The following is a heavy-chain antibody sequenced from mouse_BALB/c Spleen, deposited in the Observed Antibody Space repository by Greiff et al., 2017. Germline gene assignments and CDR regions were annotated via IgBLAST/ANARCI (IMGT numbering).Heavy chain of an antibody. CDR3: ARGGIRGYFDV. V-gene: IGHV3-6*02. J-gene: IGHJ1*01. D-gene: IGHD2-4*01. Sequence: EVKLMESGPGLVKPSQSLSLTCSVTGYSITSGYYWNWIRQFPGNKLEWMGYISYDGSNNYNPSLKNRISITRDTSKNQFFLKLNSVTTEDTATYYCARGGIRGYFDVWGAGTTVTVSS. CDR1: GYSITSGYY. CDR2: ISYDGSN.